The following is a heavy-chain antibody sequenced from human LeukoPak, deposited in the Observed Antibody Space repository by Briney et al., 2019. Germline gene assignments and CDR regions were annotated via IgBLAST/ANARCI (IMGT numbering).Heavy chain of an antibody. CDR3: VRVNIYVDRNLHYFCF. CDR2: ISSDGDNT. J-gene: IGHJ4*02. D-gene: IGHD4-17*01. V-gene: IGHV3-64D*06. Sequence: GGSLRFNCLASGFIFSNYDLDRVRQAPGKGLEFVSDISSDGDNTFYADSVKGRFTISRDNSKNTRYLQTSSLRGEDTAVYYCVRVNIYVDRNLHYFCFWGQGTLVTVSS. CDR1: GFIFSNYD.